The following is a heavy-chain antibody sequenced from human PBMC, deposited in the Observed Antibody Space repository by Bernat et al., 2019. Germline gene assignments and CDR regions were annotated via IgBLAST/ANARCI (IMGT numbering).Heavy chain of an antibody. J-gene: IGHJ4*02. CDR2: IKQDGSEK. CDR1: GFTFSSYS. Sequence: EVQLVESGGGLVQPGGSLRLTCAASASGFTFSSYSMSWVRQAPGKGLEWVANIKQDGSEKYYVDSVKGRFTISRDNAKNSLYLQMISLRAEDTAVYYWARASWSGGPTPFDLWGQGTLVTVSS. D-gene: IGHD2-15*01. CDR3: ARASWSGGPTPFDL. V-gene: IGHV3-7*03.